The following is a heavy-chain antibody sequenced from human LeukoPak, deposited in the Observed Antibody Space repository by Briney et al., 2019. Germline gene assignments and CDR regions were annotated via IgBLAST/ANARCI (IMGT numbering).Heavy chain of an antibody. J-gene: IGHJ4*02. D-gene: IGHD1-26*01. Sequence: PSETLSLTCAVSGGSISSGGYSWSWIRQPPGKGLEWIGYIYHSGSTYYNPSLKSRVTISVDRSKNQFSLKLSSVTAADTAVYYSAGKRSYYMDYWGQGTLVTVSS. CDR1: GGSISSGGYS. CDR2: IYHSGST. V-gene: IGHV4-30-2*01. CDR3: AGKRSYYMDY.